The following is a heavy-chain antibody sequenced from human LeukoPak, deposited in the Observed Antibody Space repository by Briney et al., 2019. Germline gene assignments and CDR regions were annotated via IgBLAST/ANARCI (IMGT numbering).Heavy chain of an antibody. V-gene: IGHV3-23*01. Sequence: LPGGSLRLSCAASGFTFSNYAMSWVRQAPGKGLEWVSGIGGSGGSTYYADSVKGRFTNSRENSKNTLYLQMNSLRAEDTAVYYCAREGLYSSSSGGYYYMDVWGKGTTVTVSS. D-gene: IGHD6-6*01. CDR2: IGGSGGST. J-gene: IGHJ6*03. CDR1: GFTFSNYA. CDR3: AREGLYSSSSGGYYYMDV.